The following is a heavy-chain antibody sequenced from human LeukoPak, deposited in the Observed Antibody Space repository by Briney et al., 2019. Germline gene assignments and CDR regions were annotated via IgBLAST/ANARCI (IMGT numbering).Heavy chain of an antibody. CDR2: IYPGDSET. CDR3: ARQVNSVVVPAAIGQLDY. Sequence: LGESLKISCKDSGYSFTSSWIGWVRQMPGKGLEWMGFIYPGDSETRYSPAFQGQVTISADKSISTAYLQWSSLKASDTAMYYCARQVNSVVVPAAIGQLDYWGQGTLVTVSS. V-gene: IGHV5-51*01. D-gene: IGHD2-2*01. J-gene: IGHJ4*02. CDR1: GYSFTSSW.